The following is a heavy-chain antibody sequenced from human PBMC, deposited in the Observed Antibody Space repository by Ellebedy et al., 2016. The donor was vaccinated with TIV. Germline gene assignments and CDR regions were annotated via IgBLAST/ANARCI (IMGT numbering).Heavy chain of an antibody. CDR1: GFTFNRYV. CDR3: VVGATVTTPENYHYFGMNV. J-gene: IGHJ6*02. Sequence: GGSLRLXCVASGFTFNRYVFHWVRQAPGKGLEWVANISFDGKRIAYAASVKGRFTISRENSMNTVYLQMNSLRGEDTAVYYCVVGATVTTPENYHYFGMNVWGQGTTVTVSS. D-gene: IGHD4-17*01. CDR2: ISFDGKRI. V-gene: IGHV3-30*03.